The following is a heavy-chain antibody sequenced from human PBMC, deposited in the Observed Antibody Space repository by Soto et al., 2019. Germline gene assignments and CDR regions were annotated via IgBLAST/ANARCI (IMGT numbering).Heavy chain of an antibody. CDR2: IYYSGST. V-gene: IGHV4-39*01. CDR1: GGSISSSSYY. CDR3: ARQEQDSYYYYYYMDV. Sequence: SETLSLTCTVSGGSISSSSYYWGWIRQPPGKGLEWIGSIYYSGSTYYNPSLKSRVTISVDTSKNQFSLKLSSVTAADTAVYYCARQEQDSYYYYYYMDVWGKGTTVTVSS. J-gene: IGHJ6*03. D-gene: IGHD2-21*01.